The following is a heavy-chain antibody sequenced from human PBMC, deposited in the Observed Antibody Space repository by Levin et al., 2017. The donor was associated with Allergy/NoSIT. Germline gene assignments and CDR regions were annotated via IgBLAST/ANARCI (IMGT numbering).Heavy chain of an antibody. CDR3: ARESLADYCLDYYYGMDD. D-gene: IGHD2/OR15-2a*01. J-gene: IGHJ6*01. V-gene: IGHV1-18*01. Sequence: ASVKVPCKASGDIFTNYGITWVRQAPGQGLEWMGWISAYNGNTRFTQKFQGRLTMTRDTSTSTAYMQLRGLRSDDTAVYYCARESLADYCLDYYYGMDDWGQGTTVTVSS. CDR1: GDIFTNYG. CDR2: ISAYNGNT.